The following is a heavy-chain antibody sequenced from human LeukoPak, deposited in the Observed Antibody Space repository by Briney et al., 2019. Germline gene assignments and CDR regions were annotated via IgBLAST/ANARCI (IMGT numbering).Heavy chain of an antibody. CDR1: GFTFSSYA. V-gene: IGHV3-23*01. CDR3: AKSVAIYFYCGLDV. D-gene: IGHD3-3*01. Sequence: GGSLRPSCAASGFTFSSYAMSWVRQTPGKGLEWVSAISGSGGSTYYADSVKGRFTISRDNSKNTLFLQMNSLRAEDTAPYYCAKSVAIYFYCGLDVWGQGTTVTVSS. J-gene: IGHJ6*02. CDR2: ISGSGGST.